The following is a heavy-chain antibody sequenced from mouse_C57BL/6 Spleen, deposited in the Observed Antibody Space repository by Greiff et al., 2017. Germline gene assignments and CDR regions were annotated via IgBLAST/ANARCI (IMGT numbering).Heavy chain of an antibody. V-gene: IGHV1-55*01. CDR2: IYPGSGST. D-gene: IGHD2-1*01. J-gene: IGHJ4*01. CDR1: GYTFTSYW. Sequence: VKLQQPGAELVKPGASVKMSCKASGYTFTSYWITWVKQRPGQGLEWIGDIYPGSGSTNYNEKFKSKATLTADKSSSTAYMQLSSLTYEDSAVYYCARSEGNYYYAMDYWGQGASVTVST. CDR3: ARSEGNYYYAMDY.